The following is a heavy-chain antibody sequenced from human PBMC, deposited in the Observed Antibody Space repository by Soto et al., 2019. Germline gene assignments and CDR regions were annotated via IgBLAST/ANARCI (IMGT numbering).Heavy chain of an antibody. V-gene: IGHV1-46*01. CDR2: INPSGGST. J-gene: IGHJ6*02. CDR1: GYTFTSYY. CDR3: ARDPEQQALGMDV. Sequence: ASVKVSCKASGYTFTSYYMHGVRQAPGQGLEWMGIINPSGGSTSYAQKFQGRVTMTRDTSTSTVYMELSSLRSEDTAVYYCARDPEQQALGMDVWGQGTTVTVSS. D-gene: IGHD6-13*01.